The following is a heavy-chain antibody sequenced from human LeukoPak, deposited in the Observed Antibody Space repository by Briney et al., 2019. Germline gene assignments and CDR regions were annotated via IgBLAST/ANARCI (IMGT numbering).Heavy chain of an antibody. CDR2: IYYSGST. J-gene: IGHJ5*02. D-gene: IGHD3-16*02. Sequence: SETLSLTCIVSGGSISSSTYYWGWIRQPPGKGLEWIGSIYYSGSTYYNPSLKSRVTISVDTSKNQFSLKLSSVTAADTAVYYCARSVWGSYRSNWFDPWGQGTLVTVSS. CDR3: ARSVWGSYRSNWFDP. V-gene: IGHV4-39*07. CDR1: GGSISSSTYY.